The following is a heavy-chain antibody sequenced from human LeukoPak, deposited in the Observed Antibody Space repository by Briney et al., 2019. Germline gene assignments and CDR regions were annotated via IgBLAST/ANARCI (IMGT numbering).Heavy chain of an antibody. V-gene: IGHV1-2*02. D-gene: IGHD3-9*01. Sequence: ASVKVSCKASGYTFTDYYIHWVRQAPGQGLEWMGWINPNSGGTKYAQRFQGRVTMTTDTSTSTAYMELRSLRSDDTAVYYCARDSELRYFDWLSTFDYWGQGTLVTVSS. CDR3: ARDSELRYFDWLSTFDY. J-gene: IGHJ4*02. CDR1: GYTFTDYY. CDR2: INPNSGGT.